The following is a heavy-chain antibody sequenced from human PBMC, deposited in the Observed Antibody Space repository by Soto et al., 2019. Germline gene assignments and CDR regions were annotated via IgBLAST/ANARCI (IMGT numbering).Heavy chain of an antibody. CDR3: ARDPPRHYDVQSIEDY. V-gene: IGHV1-2*02. J-gene: IGHJ4*02. CDR2: INHSSGGP. Sequence: QVQLVQSGAEVKETGASVKVSCKTSGSMFTAYYIHWVRQAPGQGLKWMGYINHSSGGPISAQKFQARVTLSRDTSTRTAYMELSNRRSDDTAMYYCARDPPRHYDVQSIEDYCGQGTLVTVS. CDR1: GSMFTAYY. D-gene: IGHD5-12*01.